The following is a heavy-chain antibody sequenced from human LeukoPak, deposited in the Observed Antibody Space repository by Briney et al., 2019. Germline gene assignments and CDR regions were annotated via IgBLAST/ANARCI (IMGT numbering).Heavy chain of an antibody. CDR3: AKVAVEYYYGSGSFDY. CDR1: GFTFSNYA. Sequence: PGGSLRLSCAASGFTFSNYALSWVRQAPGKGLEWVSTISGSGGSTDYADSVKGRFTISRDNSKNTLYLQMNGLRAEDTAVYYCAKVAVEYYYGSGSFDYWGQGTLVTVSS. CDR2: ISGSGGST. J-gene: IGHJ4*02. D-gene: IGHD3-10*01. V-gene: IGHV3-23*01.